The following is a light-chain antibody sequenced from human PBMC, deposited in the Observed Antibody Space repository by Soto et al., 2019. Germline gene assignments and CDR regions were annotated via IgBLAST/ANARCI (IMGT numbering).Light chain of an antibody. CDR1: QSVSSNY. J-gene: IGKJ1*01. Sequence: VVFTQFPGTLSLSHGERATLSCRASQSVSSNYVAWYQQKPGQTPRLLIYGASSRATGIPDRFSGSGSGTDFTLTISRLEPEDFAVYYCQQHGSSPWMFGQGTKVDI. CDR3: QQHGSSPWM. V-gene: IGKV3-20*01. CDR2: GAS.